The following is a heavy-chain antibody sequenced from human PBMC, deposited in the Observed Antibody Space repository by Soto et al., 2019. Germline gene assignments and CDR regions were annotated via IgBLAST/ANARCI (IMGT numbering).Heavy chain of an antibody. CDR1: GYTFTSYG. CDR3: ARDLGVVVVTAILDY. Sequence: QVQLVQSGAEVKKPGASVKVSCKASGYTFTSYGISWVRQAPGQGLEWMGWISAYNGNTNYAQKLQGRVTMTTDTAXNTAYMELRSLRSDATAVYYCARDLGVVVVTAILDYWGQGTLVTVSS. V-gene: IGHV1-18*01. J-gene: IGHJ4*02. D-gene: IGHD2-21*02. CDR2: ISAYNGNT.